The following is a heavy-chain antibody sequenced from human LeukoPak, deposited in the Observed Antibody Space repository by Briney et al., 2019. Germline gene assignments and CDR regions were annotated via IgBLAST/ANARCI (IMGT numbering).Heavy chain of an antibody. V-gene: IGHV3-30*03. CDR1: GFTFSSYS. CDR2: ISYDGSNK. Sequence: PGGSLRLSCAVSGFTFSSYSMNWVRQAPGKGLEWVAVISYDGSNKYYADSVKGRFTISRDNSKNTLYLQMNSLRAEDTAVYYCARDGRAPGDYDFWSGYYGLWGQGTLVTVSS. J-gene: IGHJ4*02. D-gene: IGHD3-3*01. CDR3: ARDGRAPGDYDFWSGYYGL.